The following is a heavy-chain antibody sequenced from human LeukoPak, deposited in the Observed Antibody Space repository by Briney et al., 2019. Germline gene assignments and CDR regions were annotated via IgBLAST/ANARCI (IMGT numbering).Heavy chain of an antibody. D-gene: IGHD3-22*01. CDR3: ASTPYYDSWNWFDP. CDR1: GYTFTGYY. CDR2: FDPEDGET. Sequence: ASVKVSCKASGYTFTGYYMHWVRQAPGQGLEWMGGFDPEDGETIYAQKFQGRVTMTEDTSTDTAYMELSSLRSEDTAVYYCASTPYYDSWNWFDPWGQGTLVTVSS. J-gene: IGHJ5*02. V-gene: IGHV1-24*01.